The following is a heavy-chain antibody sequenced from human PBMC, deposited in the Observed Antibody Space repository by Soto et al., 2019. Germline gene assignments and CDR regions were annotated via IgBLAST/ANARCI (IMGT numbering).Heavy chain of an antibody. J-gene: IGHJ6*03. Sequence: QVQLVQSGAEVKKPGSSVKVSCEASGSSFTSYIFTCVRQAHGQGLEWMGRIIPIQGTANYALKFQDRVTLTADKSTNTADMELRSLRPEDTDLYYCSKSLVFVDHAYMDVWGKGTTVTVSS. CDR2: IIPIQGTA. V-gene: IGHV1-69*08. CDR1: GSSFTSYI. D-gene: IGHD2-21*01. CDR3: SKSLVFVDHAYMDV.